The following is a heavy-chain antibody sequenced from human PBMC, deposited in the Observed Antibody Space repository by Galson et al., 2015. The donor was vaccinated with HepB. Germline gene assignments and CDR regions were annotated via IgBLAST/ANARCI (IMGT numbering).Heavy chain of an antibody. CDR1: GFAFRSFG. V-gene: IGHV3-33*01. Sequence: SLRLSCAASGFAFRSFGMHWVRQAPGKGLEWVAVIWYDDGSHKYYADSVEGRFTISRDNSKNTLYLQMNSLRAEDTAMYYCARGPRVQLERVDYWGQGTLVTVSS. CDR2: IWYDDGSHK. D-gene: IGHD1-1*01. J-gene: IGHJ4*02. CDR3: ARGPRVQLERVDY.